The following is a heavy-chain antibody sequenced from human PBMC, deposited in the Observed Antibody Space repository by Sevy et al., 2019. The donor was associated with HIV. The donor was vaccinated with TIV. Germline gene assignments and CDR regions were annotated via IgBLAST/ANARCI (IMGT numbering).Heavy chain of an antibody. CDR1: GFTFSSYA. CDR2: ISGSGGST. CDR3: AKDVAVAGTGGAY. D-gene: IGHD6-19*01. V-gene: IGHV3-23*01. J-gene: IGHJ4*02. Sequence: GGSLRLSCAASGFTFSSYAMSWVRQAPGKGLEWVSAISGSGGSTYYADSVKGRFTISRDNSKNTLYLQMNSLRAEDTAVDYCAKDVAVAGTGGAYWGQGTLVTVSS.